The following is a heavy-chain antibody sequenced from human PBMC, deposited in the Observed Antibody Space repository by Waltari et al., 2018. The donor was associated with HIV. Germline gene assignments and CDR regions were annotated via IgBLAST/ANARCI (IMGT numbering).Heavy chain of an antibody. CDR1: GYDFHPGV. V-gene: IGHV1-18*01. CDR3: LRGDGGFSQPDY. D-gene: IGHD3-3*01. CDR2: ITVYNGDT. J-gene: IGHJ4*02. Sequence: VQLVQSGGEVAKPGASVRVSCKASGYDFHPGVLTWVRQAPGQGLEWIGWITVYNGDTKYAQKFQGRLTMTTDTFTTTAHMELRSLRFNDTAMYYCLRGDGGFSQPDYWGQGTLVIVSS.